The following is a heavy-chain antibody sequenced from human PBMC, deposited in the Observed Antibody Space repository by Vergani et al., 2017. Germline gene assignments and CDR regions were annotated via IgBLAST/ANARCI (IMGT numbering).Heavy chain of an antibody. V-gene: IGHV1-8*02. D-gene: IGHD6-19*01. J-gene: IGHJ1*01. Sequence: QVQLVQSGAEVKKPGSSVKVSCKASGGTFSSYAISWVRQAPGQGLEWMGGMNPNSGNTGYAQKFQGRVTMTRNTSISTAYMELSSLRSEDTAVYYCARAGQWLPKGYFQHWGQGTLVTVSS. CDR1: GGTFSSYA. CDR2: MNPNSGNT. CDR3: ARAGQWLPKGYFQH.